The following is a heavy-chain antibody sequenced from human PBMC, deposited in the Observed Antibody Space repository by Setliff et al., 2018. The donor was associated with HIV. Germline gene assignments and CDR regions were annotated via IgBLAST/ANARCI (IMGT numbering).Heavy chain of an antibody. CDR1: GYTFTSYG. V-gene: IGHV1-18*01. CDR3: ARIGPDYDILTGYRDYYYMDV. Sequence: ASVKVSCKASGYTFTSYGISWVRQAPGQGLEWMGWISAYNGNTIYAQTLQGRVTMTTDTSTKTAYLELRSLRSDDTAMYYCARIGPDYDILTGYRDYYYMDVWGKGTTVTVSS. J-gene: IGHJ6*03. CDR2: ISAYNGNT. D-gene: IGHD3-9*01.